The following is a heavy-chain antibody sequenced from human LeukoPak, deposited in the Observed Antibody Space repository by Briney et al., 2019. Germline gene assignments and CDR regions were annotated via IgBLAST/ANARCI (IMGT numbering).Heavy chain of an antibody. J-gene: IGHJ6*03. CDR2: IWYDGSNK. CDR1: GFTFSSYG. Sequence: GGSLRLSCAASGFTFSSYGMHWVRQAPGKGLEWVAVIWYDGSNKYYADSLKGRFTISRDNSKNTLYLQMNSLRAEDTAVYYCAKAYGSGSYYPYYYYYYMDVWGKGTTVTVSS. V-gene: IGHV3-33*06. D-gene: IGHD3-10*01. CDR3: AKAYGSGSYYPYYYYYYMDV.